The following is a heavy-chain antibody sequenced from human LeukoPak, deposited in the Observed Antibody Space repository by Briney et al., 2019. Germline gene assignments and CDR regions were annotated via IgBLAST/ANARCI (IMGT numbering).Heavy chain of an antibody. D-gene: IGHD3-22*01. CDR2: IYYSGNT. CDR3: ARDRDSSGLRDFDL. CDR1: GGSINSYY. Sequence: SETLSLTCTVSGGSINSYYWSWIRQPPGKGLEWIGYIYYSGNTNYNPSLKSRVSISIDTSKNQLSLQLSSATAADTAVYCCARDRDSSGLRDFDLWGRGTLVTVSA. V-gene: IGHV4-59*01. J-gene: IGHJ2*01.